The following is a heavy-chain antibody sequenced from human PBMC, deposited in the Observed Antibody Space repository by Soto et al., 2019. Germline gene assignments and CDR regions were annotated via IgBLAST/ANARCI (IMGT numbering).Heavy chain of an antibody. D-gene: IGHD3-10*01. V-gene: IGHV3-23*01. CDR2: ISGSGGST. CDR3: AKGSVRGLLWFGGH. CDR1: GFTFSSYA. J-gene: IGHJ4*02. Sequence: EVQLLESGGGLVQPGGSLRLSCAASGFTFSSYAMSWVRQAPGKGLEWVSAISGSGGSTYYADPVKGRFTISRDTSKNSRYLQMNSLRAEDTAVYYCAKGSVRGLLWFGGHWGQGTLVTVSS.